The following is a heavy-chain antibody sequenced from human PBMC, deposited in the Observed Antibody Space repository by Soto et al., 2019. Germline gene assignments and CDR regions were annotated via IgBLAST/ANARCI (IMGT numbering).Heavy chain of an antibody. CDR3: ARDRGAASDIRYYYYGIDV. D-gene: IGHD3-10*01. CDR1: GFIFDIYS. V-gene: IGHV3-21*01. Sequence: EVQLVEPGGGLVKPGGSLRLSCAASGFIFDIYSMTWVRQAPGKGLEWVSSISSSSSYIYYADSVKGRFTISRDNAENSLYLQMSSLRADDTAVYYCARDRGAASDIRYYYYGIDVWGQGTTVTVSS. J-gene: IGHJ6*02. CDR2: ISSSSSYI.